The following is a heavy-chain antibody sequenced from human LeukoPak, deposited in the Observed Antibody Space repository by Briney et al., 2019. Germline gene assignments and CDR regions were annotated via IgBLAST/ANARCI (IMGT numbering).Heavy chain of an antibody. CDR3: AKDLMSIKALIPWDY. CDR2: IRNDGDVI. CDR1: GFTFTSFG. D-gene: IGHD5/OR15-5a*01. J-gene: IGHJ4*02. Sequence: PGGSLRLSCAASGFTFTSFGMHWVRQAPGKRLEWVGFIRNDGDVIYYTESVKGRFTISRDNSKNTVYLQLNSLRAEDTALYYCAKDLMSIKALIPWDYWGQGTLVTVSS. V-gene: IGHV3-30*02.